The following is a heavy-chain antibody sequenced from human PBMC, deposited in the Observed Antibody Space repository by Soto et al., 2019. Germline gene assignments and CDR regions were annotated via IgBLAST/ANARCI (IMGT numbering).Heavy chain of an antibody. V-gene: IGHV4-34*01. CDR3: ARGIDQYKIAW. D-gene: IGHD1-1*01. CDR2: IHPFGST. J-gene: IGHJ4*02. CDR1: GDALSGYY. Sequence: SETLSLTCAVYGDALSGYYWSWVRQPPGKGLEWVGEIHPFGSTHYNPSLNSRVTMSLDTSKNQFSLNLSSVTAADTAVYYCARGIDQYKIAWWGQGTLVTVSS.